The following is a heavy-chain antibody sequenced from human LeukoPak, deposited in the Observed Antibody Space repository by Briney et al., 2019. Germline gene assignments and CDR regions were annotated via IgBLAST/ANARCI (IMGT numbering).Heavy chain of an antibody. J-gene: IGHJ1*01. CDR1: GFAFSNYA. Sequence: GGSLRLSCAASGFAFSNYAMSWVRQAPGKGLEWISTVSGSDGITHYADSVKGRFTISRDNAKNSLYLQMNSLRAEDTAVYYCARGGTLEYFQHWGQGTLVTVSS. V-gene: IGHV3-23*01. CDR2: VSGSDGIT. CDR3: ARGGTLEYFQH.